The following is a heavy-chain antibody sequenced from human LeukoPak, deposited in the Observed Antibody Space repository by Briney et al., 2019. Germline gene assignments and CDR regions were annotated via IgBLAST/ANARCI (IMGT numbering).Heavy chain of an antibody. CDR2: INHSGST. D-gene: IGHD3-22*01. V-gene: IGHV4-34*01. CDR1: GGSFSGYY. CDR3: ARGKKARTYYYDSSGYTLDY. Sequence: PSETLSLTCAVHGGSFSGYYWSWIRQPPGKGLEWIGEINHSGSTNYNPSLKSRVTISVDTSKNQFSLKLSSVTAADTAVYYCARGKKARTYYYDSSGYTLDYWGQGTLVTVSS. J-gene: IGHJ4*02.